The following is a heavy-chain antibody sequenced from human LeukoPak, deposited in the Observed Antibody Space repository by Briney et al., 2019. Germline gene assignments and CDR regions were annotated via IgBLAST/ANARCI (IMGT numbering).Heavy chain of an antibody. D-gene: IGHD2-2*01. CDR3: ARLRIRGYCSSTSCYP. CDR2: INHSGST. Sequence: PSETLSLTWAVYGGSFSGYYWSWIRQPPGKGLEWIGEINHSGSTNYNPSLKSRVTISVDTSKNQFSLKLSSVTAADTAVYYCARLRIRGYCSSTSCYPWGQGTLVTVSS. CDR1: GGSFSGYY. J-gene: IGHJ5*02. V-gene: IGHV4-34*01.